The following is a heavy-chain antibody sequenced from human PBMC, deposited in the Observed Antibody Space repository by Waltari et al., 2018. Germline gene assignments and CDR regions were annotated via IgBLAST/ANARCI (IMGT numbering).Heavy chain of an antibody. V-gene: IGHV1-69*12. J-gene: IGHJ3*01. CDR1: GGSFGTYA. D-gene: IGHD1-26*01. Sequence: QVHLVQSGAAVRRPGSSVKVSCEASGGSFGTYAIPWVRQAPGQGLEWIAGIIPIFGKPNYAQKFQDRVKVAADELTRTAFMELSSLRPDDTAVYYCAKRIVGGPFDVWGQGTMVIVSS. CDR2: IIPIFGKP. CDR3: AKRIVGGPFDV.